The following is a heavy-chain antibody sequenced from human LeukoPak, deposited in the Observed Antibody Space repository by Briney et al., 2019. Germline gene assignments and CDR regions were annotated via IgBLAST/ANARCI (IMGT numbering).Heavy chain of an antibody. V-gene: IGHV4-61*02. D-gene: IGHD3-10*01. Sequence: PSETLSLTCTVSGGSISNDKYFWSWIRQPAGKGLEWIGRGYSSGASNYNPSLESRVTISLGTSNNRFSLKLSSVTAADMAVYYCARYGSGSLDYWGQGTLVTVSS. CDR3: ARYGSGSLDY. J-gene: IGHJ4*02. CDR2: GYSSGAS. CDR1: GGSISNDKYF.